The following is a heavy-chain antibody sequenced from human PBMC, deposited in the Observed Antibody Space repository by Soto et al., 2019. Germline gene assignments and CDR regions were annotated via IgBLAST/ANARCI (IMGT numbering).Heavy chain of an antibody. CDR1: GFNVMSYW. Sequence: PGGSLRLSCAVSGFNVMSYWMSWVCQAPGKGLEWVASIKDDGSEIYYLQSVRGRFTISRDSAGNALHLAMNYLSAEDTGVYFCARDIGFDYVNWGQGTLVTVSS. V-gene: IGHV3-7*01. CDR3: ARDIGFDYVN. J-gene: IGHJ4*02. D-gene: IGHD3-16*01. CDR2: IKDDGSEI.